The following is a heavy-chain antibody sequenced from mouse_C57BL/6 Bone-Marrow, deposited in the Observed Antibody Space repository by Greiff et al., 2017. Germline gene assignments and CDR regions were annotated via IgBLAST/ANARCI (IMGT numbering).Heavy chain of an antibody. D-gene: IGHD3-2*02. CDR3: TRRGQLMLYYYAMDY. J-gene: IGHJ4*01. CDR2: ISRGGDYI. Sequence: EVKLLESGEGLVKPGGSLKLSCAASGFTFSSYAMSWVRQTPEKRLEWVAYISRGGDYIYYADTVKGRFTISRDNARNTLYLQMSSLKSEDTAMYYCTRRGQLMLYYYAMDYWGQGTSVTVSS. V-gene: IGHV5-9-1*02. CDR1: GFTFSSYA.